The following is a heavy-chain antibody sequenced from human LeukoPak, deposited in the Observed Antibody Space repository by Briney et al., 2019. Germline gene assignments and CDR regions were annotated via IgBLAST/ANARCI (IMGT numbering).Heavy chain of an antibody. Sequence: GGSLRLSCAASGFTFSNYAMRWVRQAPGKGLEWVSGINWNGDRTVYADSVRGRFTISRDDSKKSLYLQIHSLRAEDTALYYCARAFAAGTIPPFEYWGQGTLVTVSS. J-gene: IGHJ4*02. CDR2: INWNGDRT. CDR1: GFTFSNYA. V-gene: IGHV3-20*04. CDR3: ARAFAAGTIPPFEY. D-gene: IGHD6-19*01.